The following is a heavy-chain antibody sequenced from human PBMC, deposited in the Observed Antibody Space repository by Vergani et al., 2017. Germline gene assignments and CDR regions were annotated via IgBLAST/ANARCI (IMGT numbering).Heavy chain of an antibody. CDR3: AIGTDCYDSSGYYWGD. Sequence: QVQLVQSGSEVRKPGASVKVSCQVSGYSLTEFSIHWVRQAPGKGLEWMGGFDPEHGEVTFAHHVQGRVTMTEDRSTDTAYMELSSLRPEYTAVYYCAIGTDCYDSSGYYWGDWGQGTLVAVSA. CDR1: GYSLTEFS. V-gene: IGHV1-24*01. J-gene: IGHJ4*02. D-gene: IGHD3-22*01. CDR2: FDPEHGEV.